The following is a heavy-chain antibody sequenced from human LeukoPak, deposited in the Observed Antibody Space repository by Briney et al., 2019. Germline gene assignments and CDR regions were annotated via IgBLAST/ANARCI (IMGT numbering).Heavy chain of an antibody. CDR1: GFTVSTWG. CDR3: AKVDARGATRGDAFEI. J-gene: IGHJ3*02. V-gene: IGHV3-23*01. CDR2: SRGSGGVT. D-gene: IGHD1-26*01. Sequence: PGGSLTLTCAASGFTVSTWGMNWVRQAPGRGLDLVSGSRGSGGVTYYADYVMGRFTISRDNSKNTLYLQMNSLTAEDTGVYYCAKVDARGATRGDAFEIWGQGTMVIVSS.